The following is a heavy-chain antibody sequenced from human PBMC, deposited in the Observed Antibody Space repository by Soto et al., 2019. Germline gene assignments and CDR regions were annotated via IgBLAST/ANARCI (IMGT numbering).Heavy chain of an antibody. CDR2: INPNTGGT. CDR3: ARGRTYVLSHLDF. J-gene: IGHJ4*02. D-gene: IGHD3-10*01. CDR1: GYTFTDYY. V-gene: IGHV1-2*04. Sequence: QVQLVQSGAEVKKPGASVKVSCKASGYTFTDYYMHWVRQAPGQGLEWMGWINPNTGGTVSAQKFQGWVTMTRDTSINTAYMELSRLKSDDTAIYYCARGRTYVLSHLDFWGQGTLVTVSS.